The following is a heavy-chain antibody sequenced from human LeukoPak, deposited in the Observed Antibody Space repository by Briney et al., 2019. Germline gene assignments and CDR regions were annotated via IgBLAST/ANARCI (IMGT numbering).Heavy chain of an antibody. CDR1: RFTFSSYG. J-gene: IGHJ4*02. D-gene: IGHD3-10*01. V-gene: IGHV3-30*02. CDR3: AKEKGYYGAFDY. Sequence: GGSLRLSCAASRFTFSSYGMHWVRQAPGKGLEWVAFIRYDGSNKYYADSVKGRFTISRDNSKNTLYLQMNSLRAEDTAVYYCAKEKGYYGAFDYWGQGTLVTVSS. CDR2: IRYDGSNK.